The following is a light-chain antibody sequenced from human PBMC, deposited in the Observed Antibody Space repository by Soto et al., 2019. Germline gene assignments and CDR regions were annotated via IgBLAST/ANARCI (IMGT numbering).Light chain of an antibody. V-gene: IGLV1-47*02. CDR3: AAWDDSLSAV. J-gene: IGLJ2*01. CDR1: TSNIGSNY. Sequence: QSVLTQPPSASGTPGQSVTISCSGSTSNIGSNYVSWYQQLPGTAPKLLIYSNNQRPSGVPDRFSGSKSGTSASLAINGLRSEDEADYYCAAWDDSLSAVFGGGTKLTVL. CDR2: SNN.